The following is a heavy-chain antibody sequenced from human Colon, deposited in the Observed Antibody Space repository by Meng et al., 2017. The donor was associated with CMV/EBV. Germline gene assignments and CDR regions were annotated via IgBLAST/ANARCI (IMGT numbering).Heavy chain of an antibody. CDR1: GFTFSSSYA. V-gene: IGHV3-23*01. Sequence: GESLKISCAASGFTFSSSYAMSWVRQAPGKGLEWVSTISGSGGTTHYADSAKGRFTISRDNSKNTLYLQMNSLRVEDTAVYYCAKGDISGWFYFDYRGQGTLVTVSS. CDR3: AKGDISGWFYFDY. J-gene: IGHJ4*02. D-gene: IGHD6-19*01. CDR2: ISGSGGTT.